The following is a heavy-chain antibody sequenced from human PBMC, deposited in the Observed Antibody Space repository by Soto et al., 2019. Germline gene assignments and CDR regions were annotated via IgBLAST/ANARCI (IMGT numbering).Heavy chain of an antibody. CDR3: ASRKSSPYFDY. CDR2: IYYSGST. Sequence: SETLSLTCTVSGGSISSGDYYWSWIRQPPGKGLERIGYIYYSGSTYYNPSLKSRVTISVDTSKNQFSLKLSSVTAADTAVYYCASRKSSPYFDYWGQGIQVTVS. J-gene: IGHJ4*02. CDR1: GGSISSGDYY. D-gene: IGHD3-10*01. V-gene: IGHV4-30-4*01.